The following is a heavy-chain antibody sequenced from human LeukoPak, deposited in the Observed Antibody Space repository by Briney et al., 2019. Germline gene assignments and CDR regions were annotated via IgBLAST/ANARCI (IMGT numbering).Heavy chain of an antibody. Sequence: ASVKVSCKASGYIFTNFGISWVRQARGQGLEWMGWISGYNGNTNYAQKLQGRVTMTTDTSTSTAYMELRSLRSDDTAVYYCARELRDYSIVGALNFDYWGQGTLVTVSS. J-gene: IGHJ4*02. CDR2: ISGYNGNT. CDR3: ARELRDYSIVGALNFDY. CDR1: GYIFTNFG. V-gene: IGHV1-18*01. D-gene: IGHD1-26*01.